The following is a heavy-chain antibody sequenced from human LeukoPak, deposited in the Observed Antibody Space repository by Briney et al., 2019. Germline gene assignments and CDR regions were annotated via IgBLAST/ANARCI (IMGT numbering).Heavy chain of an antibody. CDR3: ASYSGSNVYYVS. J-gene: IGHJ4*02. CDR1: GGSISSYY. Sequence: SETLSLTCTVSGGSISSYYWSCIRQPAGKGLEWIWRIYASGSTNYNPPLKSRVTMSVDTSKKQFSLKLSTVTAADTAVYYCASYSGSNVYYVSWGQGTLVTVSS. V-gene: IGHV4-4*07. D-gene: IGHD1-26*01. CDR2: IYASGST.